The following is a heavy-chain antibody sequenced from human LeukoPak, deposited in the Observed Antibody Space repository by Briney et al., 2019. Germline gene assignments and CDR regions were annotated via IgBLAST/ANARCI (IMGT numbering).Heavy chain of an antibody. D-gene: IGHD5-18*01. Sequence: GGSLRLSCTASGFTFNTYEINWVRQAPGKGLEWVSTIYRDDRTFYADSVKDRFTISGDNSKKTLFLQMNSLRAEDTAVYYCARDLGSYVDSWGHGALVTVSS. V-gene: IGHV3-66*01. J-gene: IGHJ5*01. CDR3: ARDLGSYVDS. CDR2: IYRDDRT. CDR1: GFTFNTYE.